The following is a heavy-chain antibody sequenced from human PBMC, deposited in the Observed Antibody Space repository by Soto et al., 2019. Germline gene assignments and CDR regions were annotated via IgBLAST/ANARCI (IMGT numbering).Heavy chain of an antibody. V-gene: IGHV3-66*01. CDR3: ARAYYYDSSGYYDDAFDI. J-gene: IGHJ3*02. Sequence: PGGSLRLSCAASGFTVSSNYMSWVRQAPGKGLEWVSVIYSGGSTYYADSVKGRFTISRDNSKNTLYLQMNSLRAEDTAVYYCARAYYYDSSGYYDDAFDIWGQGTMVTVSS. CDR1: GFTVSSNY. D-gene: IGHD3-22*01. CDR2: IYSGGST.